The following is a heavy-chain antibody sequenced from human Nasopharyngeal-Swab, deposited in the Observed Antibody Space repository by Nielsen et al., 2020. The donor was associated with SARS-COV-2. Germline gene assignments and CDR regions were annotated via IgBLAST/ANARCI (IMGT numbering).Heavy chain of an antibody. Sequence: WGSLSLSCAASGFTFSSYWRSWVRQAPGKGLEWVANIKQDGSEKYYVDSVKGRFTISRDNAKNSLYLQMNSLRAEDTAVYYCARRLYGDYYYYYGMDVWGKGTTVTVSS. CDR2: IKQDGSEK. CDR1: GFTFSSYW. CDR3: ARRLYGDYYYYYGMDV. D-gene: IGHD4-17*01. J-gene: IGHJ6*04. V-gene: IGHV3-7*03.